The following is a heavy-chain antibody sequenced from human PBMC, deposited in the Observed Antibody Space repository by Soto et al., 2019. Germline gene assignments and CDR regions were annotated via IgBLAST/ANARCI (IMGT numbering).Heavy chain of an antibody. D-gene: IGHD4-17*01. V-gene: IGHV1-3*01. J-gene: IGHJ4*02. Sequence: QVQLVQSGAEVKKPGASVKVSCKASGYTFTNYAMHWVRQAPGQRLEWMGWIIAGNGNTKYSQNFQGRVTITGDTSASTAYMELSSLRSEDTAVYYCAMDRGDYFPYFGSWGQGTLVTVSS. CDR1: GYTFTNYA. CDR3: AMDRGDYFPYFGS. CDR2: IIAGNGNT.